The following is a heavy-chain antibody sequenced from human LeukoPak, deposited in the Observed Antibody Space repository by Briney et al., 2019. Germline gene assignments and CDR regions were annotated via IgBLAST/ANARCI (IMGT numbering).Heavy chain of an antibody. CDR1: GYTFTSYS. Sequence: ASVKVSCKASGYTFTSYSISWVRQAPGQGLEWMGWISAYNGNTNYAQKLQGRVTMTTDTSTSTAYMELRSLRSDDTAVYYCARDVDTAIYYYYGMDVWGQGTTVTVSS. CDR3: ARDVDTAIYYYYGMDV. D-gene: IGHD5-18*01. J-gene: IGHJ6*02. CDR2: ISAYNGNT. V-gene: IGHV1-18*01.